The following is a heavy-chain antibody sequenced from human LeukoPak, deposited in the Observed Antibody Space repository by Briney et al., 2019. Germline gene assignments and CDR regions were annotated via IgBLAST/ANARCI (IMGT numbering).Heavy chain of an antibody. V-gene: IGHV1-3*03. CDR1: GYTFTSYY. CDR3: ARGYRYGPRDAFDI. J-gene: IGHJ3*02. D-gene: IGHD5-18*01. Sequence: SVKVSCKASGYTFTSYYMHWVRQAPGQRLEWMGWINAGNGNTKYSQEFQGRATIIRDTSASTAYMELSSLRSEDMAVYYCARGYRYGPRDAFDIWGQGTMVTVSS. CDR2: INAGNGNT.